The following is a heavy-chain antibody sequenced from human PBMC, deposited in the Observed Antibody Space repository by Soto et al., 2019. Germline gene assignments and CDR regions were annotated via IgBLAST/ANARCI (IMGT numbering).Heavy chain of an antibody. J-gene: IGHJ4*02. Sequence: QVQLVESGGGVVQPGRSLRLSCAASGFTFSSYGMHWVRQATGKGLEWVAVIWYDGSNKYYADSVKGRFTISRDNSKNTLYLQMNSLRAEDTAVYYCARDGGYSGYDLDYWGQGTLVTVSS. CDR3: ARDGGYSGYDLDY. CDR2: IWYDGSNK. CDR1: GFTFSSYG. V-gene: IGHV3-33*01. D-gene: IGHD5-12*01.